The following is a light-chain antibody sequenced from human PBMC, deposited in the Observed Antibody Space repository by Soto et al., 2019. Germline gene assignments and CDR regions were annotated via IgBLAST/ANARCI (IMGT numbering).Light chain of an antibody. V-gene: IGKV1-5*01. CDR1: QSISNW. Sequence: DIQMTQSPSTLPASVGDRVTITCRASQSISNWLAWYQQKPGTAPKLLIYHASTLESGVPSRFSGSGSGADFTLTITRLEPEDSAVYFCQQYTGPPTTFGQGTRLEIK. CDR3: QQYTGPPTT. CDR2: HAS. J-gene: IGKJ5*01.